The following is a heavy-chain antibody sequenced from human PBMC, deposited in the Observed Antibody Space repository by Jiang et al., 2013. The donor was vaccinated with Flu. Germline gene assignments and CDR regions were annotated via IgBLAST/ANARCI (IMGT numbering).Heavy chain of an antibody. D-gene: IGHD3-10*01. CDR2: IDPSDSYT. CDR3: ARGYYGSGSYFDY. V-gene: IGHV5-10-1*01. Sequence: RIDPSDSYTNYSPSFQGHVTISADKPISTAYLQWSSLKASDTAMYYCARGYYGSGSYFDYWGQGTLVTVSS. J-gene: IGHJ4*02.